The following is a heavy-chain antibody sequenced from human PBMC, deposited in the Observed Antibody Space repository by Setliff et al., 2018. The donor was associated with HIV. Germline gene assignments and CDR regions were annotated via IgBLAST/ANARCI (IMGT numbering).Heavy chain of an antibody. CDR2: ILHRGTT. J-gene: IGHJ3*02. D-gene: IGHD3-16*01. CDR1: GDSMINDRYF. Sequence: SETLSLTCAVSGDSMINDRYFWSWFRQAPGKGLEWIGNILHRGTTYYNPSLNSRVTMSVDTSKNQFSLELSSVTAADAAVYYCARDGGTYAIGDAFDIWGQGTMVTVSS. V-gene: IGHV4-39*07. CDR3: ARDGGTYAIGDAFDI.